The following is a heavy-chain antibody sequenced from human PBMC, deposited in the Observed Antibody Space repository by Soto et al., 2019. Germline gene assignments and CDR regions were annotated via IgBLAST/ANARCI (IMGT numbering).Heavy chain of an antibody. J-gene: IGHJ6*02. V-gene: IGHV3-30-3*01. CDR2: ISYDGSNK. Sequence: GGSLRLSCAASGFTFSSYAMHWVRQAPGKGLEWVAVISYDGSNKYYADSVKGRFTISRDNSKNTLYLQMNSLRAEDTAVYYCARGLRVGLRLARYYYYYYGMDVWGQGTTVTVSS. CDR3: ARGLRVGLRLARYYYYYYGMDV. D-gene: IGHD5-12*01. CDR1: GFTFSSYA.